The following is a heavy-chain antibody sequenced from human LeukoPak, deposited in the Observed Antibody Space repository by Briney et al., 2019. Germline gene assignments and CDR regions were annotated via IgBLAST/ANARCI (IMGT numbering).Heavy chain of an antibody. CDR3: AGGGDYYHNRGCYN. V-gene: IGHV3-33*01. CDR1: GFTFSSYG. Sequence: PGGSLRLSCAASGFTFSSYGMHWVRQAPGKGLEWVAVIWYDGSNKYYADSVKGRFTISRDNSKNTLYLQMNSLRAEDTAVYYCAGGGDYYHNRGCYNWGQGTLVTVSS. CDR2: IWYDGSNK. D-gene: IGHD3-10*01. J-gene: IGHJ1*01.